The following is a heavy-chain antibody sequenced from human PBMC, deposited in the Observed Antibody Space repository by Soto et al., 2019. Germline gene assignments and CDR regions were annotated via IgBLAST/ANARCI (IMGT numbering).Heavy chain of an antibody. CDR3: ARAVGIGYSYGPYYFDY. CDR1: GGGFSIYA. D-gene: IGHD5-18*01. V-gene: IGHV1-69*13. J-gene: IGHJ4*02. Sequence: SVKGSCKAAGGGFSIYAISGGLQTPLRWLEWMGGIIPIFGTANYAQKFQGRVTITADESTSTAYMELSSLRSEDTAVYYCARAVGIGYSYGPYYFDYWGQGTLVTVSS. CDR2: IIPIFGTA.